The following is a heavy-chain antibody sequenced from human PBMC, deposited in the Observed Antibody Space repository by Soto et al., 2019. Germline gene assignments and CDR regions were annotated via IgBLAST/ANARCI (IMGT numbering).Heavy chain of an antibody. CDR1: GYTFANYA. V-gene: IGHV1-3*01. J-gene: IGHJ4*02. CDR2: INAGNGNT. Sequence: ASVKVSCKASGYTFANYAIDWVRQATGQRLEWMGWINAGNGNTKYSQKFLGRVTITRDTSASTAYMELSSLRSEDTAVYYCAKDGPTLGVYFDYWGQGTLVTVSS. CDR3: AKDGPTLGVYFDY.